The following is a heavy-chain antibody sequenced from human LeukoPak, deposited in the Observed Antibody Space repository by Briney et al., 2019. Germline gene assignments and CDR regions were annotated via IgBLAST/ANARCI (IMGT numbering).Heavy chain of an antibody. D-gene: IGHD2-21*01. Sequence: SETLSLTCTVSAGSVSGDYWSWVRQSPSKGLEWVGYIHYTAGTNYNPSLKSRVTMSVDASKNQFSLRLRSMTAADTAVYYCARLQGDSTAIFDYWDQGTLVSVSS. CDR3: ARLQGDSTAIFDY. J-gene: IGHJ4*02. CDR2: IHYTAGT. CDR1: AGSVSGDY. V-gene: IGHV4-59*02.